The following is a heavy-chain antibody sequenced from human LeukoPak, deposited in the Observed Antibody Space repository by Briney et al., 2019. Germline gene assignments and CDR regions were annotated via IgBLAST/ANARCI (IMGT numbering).Heavy chain of an antibody. CDR2: IYPRDTEI. CDR1: GYSFSTYW. D-gene: IGHD6-13*01. V-gene: IGHV5-51*01. J-gene: IGHJ5*02. Sequence: GESLKISCEGSGYSFSTYWIAWVRQMRGKGLEWMGSIYPRDTEIRYSPSFPGQVTISADNSISTAYLQWSSLKASDTAMYYCARPAYSSSLSSHFDPWGQGTLVTVSS. CDR3: ARPAYSSSLSSHFDP.